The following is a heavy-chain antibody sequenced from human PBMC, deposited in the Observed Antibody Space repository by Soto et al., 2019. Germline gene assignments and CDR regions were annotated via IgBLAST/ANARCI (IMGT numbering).Heavy chain of an antibody. J-gene: IGHJ4*02. CDR1: GGSISSGGYY. V-gene: IGHV4-31*03. CDR2: IYYSGST. CDR3: AREVTTVTTRRFDY. D-gene: IGHD4-4*01. Sequence: QVQLQESGPGLVKPSQTLSLTCTVSGGSISSGGYYWSWIRQHPGKGLEWIGYIYYSGSTYYNPSLTSRVTISVDTSKNQFSLKLSSVTAADTAVYYCAREVTTVTTRRFDYWGQGTLVTVSS.